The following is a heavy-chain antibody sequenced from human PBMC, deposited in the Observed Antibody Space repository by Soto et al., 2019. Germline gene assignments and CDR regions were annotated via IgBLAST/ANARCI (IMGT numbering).Heavy chain of an antibody. D-gene: IGHD2-21*01. CDR1: GFTFSRYS. V-gene: IGHV3-21*01. CDR2: ISSTSTYI. Sequence: LRLSCEGSGFTFSRYSMNWVRQAPGKGLEWVASISSTSTYIYYGDFVKGRFSIARDNAKNSLYLQMDSLRDEDTALYYCASEYCTGNSCYSRIFDYWGQGTLVTVSS. CDR3: ASEYCTGNSCYSRIFDY. J-gene: IGHJ4*02.